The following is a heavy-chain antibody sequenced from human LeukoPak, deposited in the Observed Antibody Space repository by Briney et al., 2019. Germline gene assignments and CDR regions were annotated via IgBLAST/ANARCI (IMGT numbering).Heavy chain of an antibody. CDR1: GGSISSYY. CDR2: IYYSGST. V-gene: IGHV4-59*08. D-gene: IGHD3-3*01. CDR3: ARHYPTNTVFGVAYYYGMDV. Sequence: SETLSLTCTVSGGSISSYYWSWIRQPPGKGLEWIGYIYYSGSTNYIPSLKSRVTISVDTSKNQFSLKLSSVTAADTAVYYCARHYPTNTVFGVAYYYGMDVWGQGTTVTVSS. J-gene: IGHJ6*02.